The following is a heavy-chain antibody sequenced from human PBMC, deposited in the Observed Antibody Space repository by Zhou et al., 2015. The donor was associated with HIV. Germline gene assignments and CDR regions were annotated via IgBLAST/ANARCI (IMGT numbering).Heavy chain of an antibody. CDR3: AKDLAAAGRFPLPGY. CDR1: GFTVSSNY. Sequence: EVQLVESGGGLIQPGGSLRLSCAASGFTVSSNYMSWVRQAPGRGLEWVSSISGTGDNIHSADSVKGRFTISRDNSKNTLYLQMNSLRAEDTAVYYCAKDLAAAGRFPLPGYWGQGTLVTVSS. J-gene: IGHJ4*02. D-gene: IGHD6-13*01. V-gene: IGHV3-53*01. CDR2: ISGTGDNI.